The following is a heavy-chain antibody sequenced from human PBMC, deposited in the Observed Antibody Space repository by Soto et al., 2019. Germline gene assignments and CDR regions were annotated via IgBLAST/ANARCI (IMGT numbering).Heavy chain of an antibody. Sequence: PGRSLRLSCAAAGFTFSSHEMSWVRKAPGKGLEWVANIKQDGSEEYYVDSVKGRFTISRDNAKNSLYLQMNSLRAEDTAVYYCAKDLAYSSGAFDIWGQGTMVTVSS. V-gene: IGHV3-7*01. CDR2: IKQDGSEE. D-gene: IGHD2-21*01. J-gene: IGHJ3*02. CDR3: AKDLAYSSGAFDI. CDR1: GFTFSSHE.